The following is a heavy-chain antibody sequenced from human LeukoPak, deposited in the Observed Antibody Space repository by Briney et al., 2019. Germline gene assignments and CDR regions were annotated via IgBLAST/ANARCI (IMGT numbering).Heavy chain of an antibody. Sequence: SETLSLTCTVSGGSISSYYWSWIRQPPGKGLEWIGYIYYSGSTNYNPSLKSRVTISVDTSKNQFSLKLSSVTAADTAVYYCARANVWFGELLSFDYWGQGTLVTVSS. CDR1: GGSISSYY. D-gene: IGHD3-10*01. CDR2: IYYSGST. V-gene: IGHV4-59*01. CDR3: ARANVWFGELLSFDY. J-gene: IGHJ4*02.